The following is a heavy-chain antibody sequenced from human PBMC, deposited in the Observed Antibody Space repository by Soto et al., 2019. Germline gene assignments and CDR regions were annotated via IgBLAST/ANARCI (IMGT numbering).Heavy chain of an antibody. D-gene: IGHD2-21*02. Sequence: QVQLQESGPGLVKPSGTLSLTCAVSGGSISSDDWWTWVRQTPGKGLEWIGEIYHSGTTNYNPSLMSRVTIAVDKAKSQFSLRLDSVTAADSAVCYCARSDCYGVFSGKWLVPLGQGILVTVSS. V-gene: IGHV4-4*02. CDR2: IYHSGTT. CDR1: GGSISSDDW. J-gene: IGHJ5*02. CDR3: ARSDCYGVFSGKWLVP.